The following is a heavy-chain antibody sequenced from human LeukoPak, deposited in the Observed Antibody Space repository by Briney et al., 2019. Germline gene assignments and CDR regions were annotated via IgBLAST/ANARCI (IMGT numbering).Heavy chain of an antibody. J-gene: IGHJ4*02. CDR3: ATLRYFDWLLNDY. V-gene: IGHV3-30*02. CDR2: IRYDGSNK. Sequence: GGSLRLSCAASGFTFSSYNMNWVRQAPGKGLEWVAFIRYDGSNKYYADSVKGRFTISRDNSKNTLNLQMTSLRPEDTAVYYCATLRYFDWLLNDYWGQGTLVTVSS. D-gene: IGHD3-9*01. CDR1: GFTFSSYN.